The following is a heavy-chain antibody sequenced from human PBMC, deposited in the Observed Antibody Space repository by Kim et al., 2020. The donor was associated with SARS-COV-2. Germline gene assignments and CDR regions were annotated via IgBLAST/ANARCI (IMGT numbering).Heavy chain of an antibody. D-gene: IGHD6-13*01. J-gene: IGHJ4*02. V-gene: IGHV3-23*01. CDR3: AKARSAAAGSTNFHY. Sequence: DSVKGRFTISRDNSKTTLYLQINSVRAEDTALYYCAKARSAAAGSTNFHYWGQGTLVTVSS.